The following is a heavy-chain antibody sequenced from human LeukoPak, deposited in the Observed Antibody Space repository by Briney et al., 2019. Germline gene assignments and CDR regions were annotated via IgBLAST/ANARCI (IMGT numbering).Heavy chain of an antibody. D-gene: IGHD6-13*01. Sequence: GASVKVSCKASGYTFTSYGISWVRQAPGQGLEWMGWISAYNGNTNYAQKLQGRVTMTTDTSTSTAYMELRSLRSDDTAVYYCARVPSYSSSWSYYYYYMDVWGKGTTVTVSS. CDR2: ISAYNGNT. V-gene: IGHV1-18*01. CDR3: ARVPSYSSSWSYYYYYMDV. CDR1: GYTFTSYG. J-gene: IGHJ6*03.